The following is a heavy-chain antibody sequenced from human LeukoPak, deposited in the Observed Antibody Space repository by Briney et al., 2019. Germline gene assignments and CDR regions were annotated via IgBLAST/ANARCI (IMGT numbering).Heavy chain of an antibody. CDR3: ARRGESANYGDYRFDY. CDR2: ISGSSGLT. Sequence: GGSLRLSCAASGFTFSSYWMSWVRQAPGRGLEWVSAISGSSGLTYYADSVKGRFTISRDNSKNTLYLQMNSLRAEDTAVYYCARRGESANYGDYRFDYWGQGTLVTVSS. J-gene: IGHJ4*02. D-gene: IGHD4-17*01. V-gene: IGHV3-23*01. CDR1: GFTFSSYW.